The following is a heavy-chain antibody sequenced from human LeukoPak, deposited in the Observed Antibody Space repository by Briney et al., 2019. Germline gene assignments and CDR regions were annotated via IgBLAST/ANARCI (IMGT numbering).Heavy chain of an antibody. CDR2: ISGHSRHK. J-gene: IGHJ4*02. D-gene: IGHD6-13*01. CDR1: GFTFSSYT. Sequence: GGSLRLSCAASGFTFSSYTMTWVRQAPGKGLEWVSSISGHSRHKYYADSVKGRFTISRDNAKNSLYLQMNSLRAEDTAVYYCARTANFAAGYYIDYWGQGTLVTVSS. CDR3: ARTANFAAGYYIDY. V-gene: IGHV3-21*01.